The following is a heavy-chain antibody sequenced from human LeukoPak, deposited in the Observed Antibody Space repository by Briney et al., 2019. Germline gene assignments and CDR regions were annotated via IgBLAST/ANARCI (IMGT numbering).Heavy chain of an antibody. D-gene: IGHD3-10*01. J-gene: IGHJ4*02. CDR2: IKSKIDGETT. V-gene: IGHV3-15*01. Sequence: PGGSLRLSCAASGFIFSSYGMHWVRQAPGKGLEWVGRIKSKIDGETTDYAAPVKGRFSISRDDSKNTLYLQMESLKTEDTAVYYCTTHLWFGDLRIDYWGQGALVTVSS. CDR3: TTHLWFGDLRIDY. CDR1: GFIFSSYG.